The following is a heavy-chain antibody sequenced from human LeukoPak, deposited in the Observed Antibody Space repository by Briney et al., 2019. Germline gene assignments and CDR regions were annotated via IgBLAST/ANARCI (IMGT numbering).Heavy chain of an antibody. CDR3: ARGSDWYNY. J-gene: IGHJ4*02. V-gene: IGHV4-39*01. CDR1: GGSISSSSYN. Sequence: SETLSLTCTVSGGSISSSSYNWAWICQPRGKGLEWIGTIYYSGNTYYHPSLKSRVTISVDTSKIQFSLKVSSVTATDTAVYYCARGSDWYNYWGQGTLVTVSS. CDR2: IYYSGNT. D-gene: IGHD6-19*01.